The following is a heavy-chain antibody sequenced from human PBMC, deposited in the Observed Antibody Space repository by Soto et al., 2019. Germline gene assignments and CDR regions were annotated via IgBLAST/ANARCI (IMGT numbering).Heavy chain of an antibody. CDR1: GYTFTSYD. V-gene: IGHV1-8*01. Sequence: ASVKVSCKASGYTFTSYDINWVRQATGQWLEWMGWMNPNSGNTGYAQKFQGRVTMTRNTSISTAYMELSSLRAEDTAVYYCARALYYYDSSGYYGSWGQGTLVTVSS. J-gene: IGHJ5*02. CDR2: MNPNSGNT. CDR3: ARALYYYDSSGYYGS. D-gene: IGHD3-22*01.